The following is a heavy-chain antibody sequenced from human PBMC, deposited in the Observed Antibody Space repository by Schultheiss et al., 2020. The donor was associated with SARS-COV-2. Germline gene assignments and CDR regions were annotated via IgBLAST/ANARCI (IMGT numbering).Heavy chain of an antibody. CDR2: IKSKSNGGTT. D-gene: IGHD2-21*02. J-gene: IGHJ4*02. Sequence: GGSLRLSCAASGFTVSSNYMSWVRQAPGKGPEWVGRIKSKSNGGTTDYAAPVKGRFTISRDDSKNTLNLQMNSLKTEDTAVYYCTTGGDWYLNDYWGQGTLVTVSS. CDR1: GFTVSSNY. V-gene: IGHV3-15*01. CDR3: TTGGDWYLNDY.